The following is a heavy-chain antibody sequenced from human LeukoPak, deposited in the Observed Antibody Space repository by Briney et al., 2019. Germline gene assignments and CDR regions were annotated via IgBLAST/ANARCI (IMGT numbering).Heavy chain of an antibody. CDR1: GGSISSGGYS. V-gene: IGHV4-30-2*01. J-gene: IGHJ4*02. CDR2: IYHSGRT. Sequence: SETLSLTCAVSGGSISSGGYSWSWIRQPPGKGLEWIGYIYHSGRTYYNPSLKSRVTISVDRSKNQFSLKLSSVTAADTAVYYCAREGDGWYDYWGQGTLVTVSS. CDR3: AREGDGWYDY. D-gene: IGHD6-19*01.